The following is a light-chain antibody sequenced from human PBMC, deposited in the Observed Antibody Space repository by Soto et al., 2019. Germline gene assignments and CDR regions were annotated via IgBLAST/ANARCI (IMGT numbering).Light chain of an antibody. Sequence: ENVMTQSPATLSVSPGERATLSCRASQSVRSNLAWYQQKPGQAPRLLIYGASTRATGIPARFSGSGSGTEFTLTISSLQSEDFAVYYCQQYNNWPLTFGGGTKVDIK. J-gene: IGKJ4*01. CDR1: QSVRSN. CDR2: GAS. V-gene: IGKV3-15*01. CDR3: QQYNNWPLT.